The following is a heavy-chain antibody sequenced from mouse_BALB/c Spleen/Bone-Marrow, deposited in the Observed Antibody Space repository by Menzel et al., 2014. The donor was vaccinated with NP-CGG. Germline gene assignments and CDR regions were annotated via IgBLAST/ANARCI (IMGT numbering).Heavy chain of an antibody. J-gene: IGHJ3*01. CDR1: GFNIKDTY. Sequence: LVESGAELVKPGASVKLSCTASGFNIKDTYMHWVKQRPEQGLEWIGRIDPANGNTKYDPKFQGKATITADTSSNTAYLQLSSLTSEDTAVYYCAGDGAYWGQGTLVPVSA. CDR2: IDPANGNT. V-gene: IGHV14-3*02. D-gene: IGHD3-3*01. CDR3: AGDGAY.